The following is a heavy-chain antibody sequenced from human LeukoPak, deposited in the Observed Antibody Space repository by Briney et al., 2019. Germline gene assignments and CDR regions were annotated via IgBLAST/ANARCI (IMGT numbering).Heavy chain of an antibody. CDR3: ARDKFLGGYGGLDY. J-gene: IGHJ4*02. CDR2: IRYDGSNK. V-gene: IGHV3-30*02. D-gene: IGHD5-12*01. CDR1: GFTFSSYG. Sequence: TGGSLRLSCAASGFTFSSYGMHWVRQAPGKGLEWVAFIRYDGSNKYYADSVKGRFTISRDNSKNTLYLQMNSLRAEDTAVYYCARDKFLGGYGGLDYWGQGTLVTVSS.